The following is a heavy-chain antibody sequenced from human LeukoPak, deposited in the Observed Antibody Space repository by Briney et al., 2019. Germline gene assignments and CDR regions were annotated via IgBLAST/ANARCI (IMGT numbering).Heavy chain of an antibody. D-gene: IGHD3-10*01. V-gene: IGHV3-30*03. CDR2: ISYDVSDK. J-gene: IGHJ4*02. CDR3: ASLRSGSGTFYNDY. CDR1: GFTFRNYV. Sequence: RGGSLRLSCAASGFTFRNYVMQWVRQTPGKGLEWGTLISYDVSDKYYADSVKGRFSISRDNSKHTLYMQMNSLRAEDTAVYYCASLRSGSGTFYNDYWGQGTLVTVSS.